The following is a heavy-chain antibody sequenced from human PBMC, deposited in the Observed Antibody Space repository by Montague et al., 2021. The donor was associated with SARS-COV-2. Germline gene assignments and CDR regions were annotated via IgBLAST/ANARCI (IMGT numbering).Heavy chain of an antibody. D-gene: IGHD6-19*01. J-gene: IGHJ4*02. Sequence: SETLSLTCTVSGGSTSSSSYYWGWIRQPPGKGLEWIGSIYYSGSTYYNPSLKSRVTISVDTSKNQFSLKLSSVTAADTAVYYCAGQRRGGLVSTPRFFDYWGQRTLVTVSP. CDR3: AGQRRGGLVSTPRFFDY. V-gene: IGHV4-39*01. CDR1: GGSTSSSSYY. CDR2: IYYSGST.